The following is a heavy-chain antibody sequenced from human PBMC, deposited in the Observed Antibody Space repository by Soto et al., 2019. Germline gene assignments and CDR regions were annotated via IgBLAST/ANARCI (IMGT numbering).Heavy chain of an antibody. J-gene: IGHJ6*02. CDR1: GGTFSSYT. Sequence: SVKVSCKASGGTFSSYTISWVRQAPGQGLEWMGRIIPILGITNYAQKYQGRVTITADKSTSAAYMELSSLRSEDTAVYYCASPKPLRYFDWFSDYGMDVWGQGTTVTVSS. CDR2: IIPILGIT. D-gene: IGHD3-9*01. CDR3: ASPKPLRYFDWFSDYGMDV. V-gene: IGHV1-69*02.